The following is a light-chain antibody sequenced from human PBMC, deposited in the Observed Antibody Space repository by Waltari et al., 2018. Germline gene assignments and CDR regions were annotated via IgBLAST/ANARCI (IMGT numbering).Light chain of an antibody. Sequence: EIVLTQSPGTLSLSPGGRATLSCRASQSVSSNYLAWYQQRPGQAPRLLIYGAASRATGIPDRFSGSGSGTDFTLTISRLEPEDFAVYYCQHYGSSPNTFGQGTKLEI. CDR2: GAA. CDR1: QSVSSNY. V-gene: IGKV3-20*01. J-gene: IGKJ2*01. CDR3: QHYGSSPNT.